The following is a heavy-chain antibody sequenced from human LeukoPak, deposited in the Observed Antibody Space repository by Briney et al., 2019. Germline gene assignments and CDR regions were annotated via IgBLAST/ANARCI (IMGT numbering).Heavy chain of an antibody. Sequence: PSETLSLTCGVYGGSFSGYYWSWIRQPPGKGLEWIGEINHSGSANYNPSLKSRVTISGDTSKNQFSLQLNSVTPEDTAVYYYARDPGHPWRGVRARDSSSWYYFDYWGQGTLVTVSS. D-gene: IGHD6-13*01. CDR2: INHSGSA. V-gene: IGHV4-34*01. CDR1: GGSFSGYY. J-gene: IGHJ4*02. CDR3: ARDPGHPWRGVRARDSSSWYYFDY.